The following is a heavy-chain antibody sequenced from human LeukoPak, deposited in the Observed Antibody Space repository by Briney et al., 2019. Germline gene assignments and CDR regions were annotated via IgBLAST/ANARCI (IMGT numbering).Heavy chain of an antibody. CDR1: GFTFSSYW. Sequence: GSLRLSCAASGFTFSSYWMSWVRQAPGKGLEWVANIKQDGSEKYYVDSVKGRLTISRDNAKNLLYLHMNSLRVEDTAVYYCAKVDRGDYSSSPVPYYNYYMNVWGKGTTVTVSS. CDR3: AKVDRGDYSSSPVPYYNYYMNV. CDR2: IKQDGSEK. V-gene: IGHV3-7*01. D-gene: IGHD6-13*01. J-gene: IGHJ6*03.